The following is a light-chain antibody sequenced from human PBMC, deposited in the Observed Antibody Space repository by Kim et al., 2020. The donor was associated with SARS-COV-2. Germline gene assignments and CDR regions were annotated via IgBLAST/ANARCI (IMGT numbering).Light chain of an antibody. J-gene: IGKJ5*01. Sequence: PGDRATLSCRASQSVTSDLAWYQQKPGQAPRIFIYDTSNRAGGVPARFSGSGSGTDFTLTISSLEPEDFAVYYCQQRHAWPVTFGQGTRLDI. V-gene: IGKV3-11*01. CDR1: QSVTSD. CDR2: DTS. CDR3: QQRHAWPVT.